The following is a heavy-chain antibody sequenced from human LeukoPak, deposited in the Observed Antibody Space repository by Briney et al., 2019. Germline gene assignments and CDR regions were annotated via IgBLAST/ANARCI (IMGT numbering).Heavy chain of an antibody. Sequence: GGSLRLSCVVSGFTFTNYWMTWVRQAPGKGLEWVASIKQGGSERHYVGSVKGRFTISRDDAKNSLDLQMNSLRAEDTAVYYCARDPIRYFDWFDFWGQGTLVTVSS. CDR3: ARDPIRYFDWFDF. CDR2: IKQGGSER. V-gene: IGHV3-7*01. CDR1: GFTFTNYW. J-gene: IGHJ4*02. D-gene: IGHD3-9*01.